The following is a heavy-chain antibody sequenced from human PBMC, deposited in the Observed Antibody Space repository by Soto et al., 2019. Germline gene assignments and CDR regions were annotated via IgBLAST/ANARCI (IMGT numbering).Heavy chain of an antibody. J-gene: IGHJ4*02. CDR2: IWYDGSNK. D-gene: IGHD1-26*01. Sequence: QVQLVESGGGVVQPGRSLRLSCAATGFTFTNYGMHWVRQAPVKGLEWVAVIWYDGSNKYYADSVKGRFTISKDNSQNTQYLQINNLRAEATAMYYCTRDPSGGSLYYFDSWGQGTLVTVSS. CDR3: TRDPSGGSLYYFDS. CDR1: GFTFTNYG. V-gene: IGHV3-33*01.